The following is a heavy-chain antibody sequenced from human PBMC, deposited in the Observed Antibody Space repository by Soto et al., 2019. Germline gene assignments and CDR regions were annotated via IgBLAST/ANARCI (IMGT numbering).Heavy chain of an antibody. Sequence: EVQLLESGGGLVQPGGSLRLSCAASGFTFSSYAMSWVRQAPGKGLEWVSAISSSGGSTYYADSVKGRFTISRDNSKNTLYVQMNSLRAEDTAVYYCAKDARGTTAPYHYYGMDVWGQGTTVTVSS. J-gene: IGHJ6*02. CDR2: ISSSGGST. D-gene: IGHD1-1*01. CDR3: AKDARGTTAPYHYYGMDV. CDR1: GFTFSSYA. V-gene: IGHV3-23*01.